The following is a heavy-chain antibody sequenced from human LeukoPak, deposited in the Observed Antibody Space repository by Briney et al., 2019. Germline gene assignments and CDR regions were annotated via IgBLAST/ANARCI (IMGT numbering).Heavy chain of an antibody. Sequence: ASVKVSCKASGYTFSGYYVHWVRQAPGQGLEWMGRINPNGDVTNYAQNFQGRVTLTRDTSISTAYMELSRLRSDGTAVYYCATGDYFDFWGQGTLVTVSS. CDR1: GYTFSGYY. J-gene: IGHJ4*02. CDR3: ATGDYFDF. V-gene: IGHV1-2*06. CDR2: INPNGDVT.